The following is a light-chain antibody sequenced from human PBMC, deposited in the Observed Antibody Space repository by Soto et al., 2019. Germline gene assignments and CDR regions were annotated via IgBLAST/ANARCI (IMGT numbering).Light chain of an antibody. CDR2: GAS. CDR3: HQYGSSPLT. Sequence: IVLTQTPGTLSLSPGDRGTLSCRASQSIDRGYLAWYQQKPGQAPRLLIYGASTRATGVPHRFSGSGSGSDFTLPISGLEPEDFAVYYCHQYGSSPLTFGGGTKVDIK. CDR1: QSIDRGY. V-gene: IGKV3-20*01. J-gene: IGKJ4*01.